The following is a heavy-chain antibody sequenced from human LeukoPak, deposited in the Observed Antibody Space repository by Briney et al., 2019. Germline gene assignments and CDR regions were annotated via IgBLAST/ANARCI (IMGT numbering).Heavy chain of an antibody. CDR3: ARMYRDSSRYPNFDP. D-gene: IGHD6-13*01. J-gene: IGHJ5*02. CDR2: INHSGSTI. Sequence: GGSLRLSCAASGFTFSDYYMSWIRQAPGKGLEWVSYINHSGSTIYYADSVKGRFTISRDNAKNSLYLQMNSLRAEDTAVYYCARMYRDSSRYPNFDPWGQGTLVTVSS. CDR1: GFTFSDYY. V-gene: IGHV3-11*04.